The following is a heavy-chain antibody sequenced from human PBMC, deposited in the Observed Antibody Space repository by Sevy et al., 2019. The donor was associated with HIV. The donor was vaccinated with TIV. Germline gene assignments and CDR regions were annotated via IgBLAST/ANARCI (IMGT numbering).Heavy chain of an antibody. D-gene: IGHD1-26*01. CDR2: ITPNNGHT. CDR1: GYTFTYYH. V-gene: IGHV1-18*03. Sequence: ASVKVSCKASGYTFTYYHITWVRQAPGQGLEWMGWITPNNGHTNIAQRLQGRVTMTTDTSTSTAYLELRSLTSDDMAVYYCARAPSGSQGPGQYFHHWGQGTLVTVSS. J-gene: IGHJ1*01. CDR3: ARAPSGSQGPGQYFHH.